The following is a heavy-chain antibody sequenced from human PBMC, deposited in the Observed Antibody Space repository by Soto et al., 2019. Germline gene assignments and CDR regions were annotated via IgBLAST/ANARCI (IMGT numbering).Heavy chain of an antibody. CDR3: ARHYCSGGSCYYYYYYMDV. D-gene: IGHD2-15*01. CDR2: IYYSGST. Sequence: SETLSLTCTVSGGSISSYYWSWIRQPPGKGLEWIGYIYYSGSTNYNPSLKSRVTISVDTSKNQFSLKLSSVTAADTAVYYCARHYCSGGSCYYYYYYMDVWGKGTKVTVSS. J-gene: IGHJ6*03. CDR1: GGSISSYY. V-gene: IGHV4-59*08.